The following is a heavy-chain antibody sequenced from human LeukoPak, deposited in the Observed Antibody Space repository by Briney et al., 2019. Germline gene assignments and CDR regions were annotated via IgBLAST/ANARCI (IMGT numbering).Heavy chain of an antibody. D-gene: IGHD2-2*01. CDR1: GYTFTSYG. V-gene: IGHV1-18*01. CDR2: ISAYNGNT. CDR3: ARDLIVPAAGYFQH. Sequence: ASVKVSCKASGYTFTSYGISWVRQAPGQGLEWMGWISAYNGNTNYAQKLQGRVTMTTDTSTSTAYMELRSLRSDDTAVYYCARDLIVPAAGYFQHWGQGTLATVSS. J-gene: IGHJ1*01.